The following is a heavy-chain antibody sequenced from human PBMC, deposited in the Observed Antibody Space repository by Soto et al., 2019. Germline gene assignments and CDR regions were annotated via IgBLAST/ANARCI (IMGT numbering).Heavy chain of an antibody. CDR2: TIPILAIT. CDR1: GATFSTYP. CDR3: ARGGDGSGSESVFDV. D-gene: IGHD3-22*01. J-gene: IGHJ3*01. V-gene: IGHV1-69*04. Sequence: ASVKVSCKTSGATFSTYPITWVRQAPGQGLEWMGRTIPILAITDYAQKFQGRVTITADRSTTTAYMELTSLKFEDTAVYYCARGGDGSGSESVFDVWAQRTMVTVSS.